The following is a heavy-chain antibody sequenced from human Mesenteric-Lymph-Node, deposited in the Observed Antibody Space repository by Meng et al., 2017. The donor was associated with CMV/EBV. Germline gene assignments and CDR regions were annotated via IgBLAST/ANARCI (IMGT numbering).Heavy chain of an antibody. D-gene: IGHD3-22*01. CDR2: ISSDGSEK. V-gene: IGHV3-30*04. CDR3: ARDPDDYDSNAYAPLRYGMDV. CDR1: GFTFRIYT. J-gene: IGHJ6*02. Sequence: GESLKISCAASGFTFRIYTMHWVRQAPGKGLEWVAIISSDGSEKSCLDTVKDRFTISRDNSKNILYLQLNSLRPDDTAVYFCARDPDDYDSNAYAPLRYGMDVWGQGTTVTVSS.